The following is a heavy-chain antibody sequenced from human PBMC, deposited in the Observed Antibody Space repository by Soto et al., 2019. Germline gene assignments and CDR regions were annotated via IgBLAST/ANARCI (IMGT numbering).Heavy chain of an antibody. J-gene: IGHJ5*02. Sequence: GGSLRLSCAASGFTFSSYAMSWVRQAPGKGLEWVSAISGSGGSTYYADSVKGRFTISRDNSKNTLYLQMNSLRAEDTAVYYCAKDQRITMIVVVIPWFDPWGQGTLVTVSS. CDR2: ISGSGGST. D-gene: IGHD3-22*01. CDR1: GFTFSSYA. V-gene: IGHV3-23*01. CDR3: AKDQRITMIVVVIPWFDP.